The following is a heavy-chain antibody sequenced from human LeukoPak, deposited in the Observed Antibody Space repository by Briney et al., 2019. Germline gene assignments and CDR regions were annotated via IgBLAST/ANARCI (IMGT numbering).Heavy chain of an antibody. CDR1: GGTFSSYA. V-gene: IGHV1-18*01. Sequence: ASVKVSCKASGGTFSSYAISWVRQAPGQGLEWMGWISAYNGNTNYAQKLQGRVTMTTDTSTSTAYMELRSLRSDDTAVYYCARWVGGRPIDYWGQGTLVTVSS. CDR3: ARWVGGRPIDY. D-gene: IGHD2-15*01. CDR2: ISAYNGNT. J-gene: IGHJ4*02.